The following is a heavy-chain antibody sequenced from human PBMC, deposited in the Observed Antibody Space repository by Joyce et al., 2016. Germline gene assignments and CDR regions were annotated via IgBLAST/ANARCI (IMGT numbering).Heavy chain of an antibody. CDR1: GYSFTSYW. D-gene: IGHD2-2*01. CDR3: AGVYCSSTSCFTGDAFDI. J-gene: IGHJ3*02. V-gene: IGHV5-10-1*01. Sequence: EVQLVQSGAEVQKHGESLRISCKGSGYSFTSYWISWVRQMPGKGLEWMGMIDPIDSYTNYSPSFQGHFTISADKSISTAYLQWSSLKASDTAMYYCAGVYCSSTSCFTGDAFDIWGQGTMVTVSS. CDR2: IDPIDSYT.